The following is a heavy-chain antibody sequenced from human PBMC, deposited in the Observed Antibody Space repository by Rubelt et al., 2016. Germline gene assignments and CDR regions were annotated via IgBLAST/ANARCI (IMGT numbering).Heavy chain of an antibody. CDR3: ARDYCSGGSCYSVFDY. Sequence: QVQLVQSGAEVKKPGASVKVSCKASGYTFTSYGISWVRQAPGQGLEWMGWISAYNGNTNYAQKLQGRVTMTTDTSTSTGYMELRSLRSDDTAVYYCARDYCSGGSCYSVFDYWGQGTLVTVSS. CDR2: ISAYNGNT. V-gene: IGHV1-18*01. CDR1: GYTFTSYG. D-gene: IGHD2-15*01. J-gene: IGHJ4*02.